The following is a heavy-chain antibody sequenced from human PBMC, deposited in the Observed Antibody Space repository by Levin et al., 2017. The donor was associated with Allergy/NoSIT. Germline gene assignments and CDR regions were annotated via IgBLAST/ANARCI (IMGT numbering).Heavy chain of an antibody. Sequence: PSETLSLTCAASGFTVSSNYMSWVRQAPGKGLEWVSVIYSGGSTYYADSVKGRFTISRDISKNTLYLQLNSLRVEDTAVYYCARSGGVPAALFDPWGQGTLVTVSS. CDR2: IYSGGST. V-gene: IGHV3-66*01. CDR1: GFTVSSNY. J-gene: IGHJ5*02. CDR3: ARSGGVPAALFDP. D-gene: IGHD2-2*01.